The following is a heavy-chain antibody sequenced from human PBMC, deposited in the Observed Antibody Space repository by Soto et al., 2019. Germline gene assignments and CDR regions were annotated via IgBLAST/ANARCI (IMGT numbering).Heavy chain of an antibody. V-gene: IGHV4-59*01. CDR1: GGSISSYD. Sequence: SETLSVSWSVSGGSISSYDGSWIRQPPGKGLEWIGYIYYSGSTNYNPSLKSRVTISVDTSKNQFSLKLSSVTAADTAVYYCARRYGGNFDYWGQGTLVTVSS. J-gene: IGHJ4*02. CDR2: IYYSGST. D-gene: IGHD3-16*01. CDR3: ARRYGGNFDY.